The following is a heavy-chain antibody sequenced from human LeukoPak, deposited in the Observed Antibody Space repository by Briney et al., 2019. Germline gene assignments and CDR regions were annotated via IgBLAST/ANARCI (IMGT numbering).Heavy chain of an antibody. Sequence: SVKVSCKASGGTFSSYAISWVRQAPGQGLEWMGGIIPIFGTANYAQKFQGRVTITTDESTSTAYMELRSLRSEDTAVYYCARVYYYDSSGYYILGWFDPWGQGTLVTVSS. J-gene: IGHJ5*02. CDR3: ARVYYYDSSGYYILGWFDP. CDR1: GGTFSSYA. CDR2: IIPIFGTA. V-gene: IGHV1-69*05. D-gene: IGHD3-22*01.